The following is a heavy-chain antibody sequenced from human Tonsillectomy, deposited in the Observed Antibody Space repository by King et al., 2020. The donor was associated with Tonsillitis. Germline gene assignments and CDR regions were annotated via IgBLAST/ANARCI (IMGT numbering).Heavy chain of an antibody. CDR3: AVENSTSAPY. D-gene: IGHD6-6*01. CDR1: GFTVSSNY. Sequence: DVQLVESGGGLVQPGGSLRLSCAASGFTVSSNYMSWVRQAPGKGLEWVSVIYSGGSTYYADSVKSRFTISRDNSTNPLYLQMNSLRAEDTSVYYCAVENSTSAPYWGQGTLVTVSS. CDR2: IYSGGST. V-gene: IGHV3-66*01. J-gene: IGHJ4*02.